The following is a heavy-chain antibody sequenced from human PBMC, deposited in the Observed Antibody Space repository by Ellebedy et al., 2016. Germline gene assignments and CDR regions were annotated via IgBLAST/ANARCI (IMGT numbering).Heavy chain of an antibody. J-gene: IGHJ3*01. D-gene: IGHD1-1*01. CDR2: IYYSGSA. V-gene: IGHV4-39*07. CDR3: ARDSDNTWSAFAM. CDR1: GGSISSNSYY. Sequence: GSLRLSCTVSGGSISSNSYYWGWIRQPPGKGLEWIGSIYYSGSAYYNPSLKSRLIISIDTSKNQFSLKLTSVTAADTAVYYCARDSDNTWSAFAMWGQGTMVIVSS.